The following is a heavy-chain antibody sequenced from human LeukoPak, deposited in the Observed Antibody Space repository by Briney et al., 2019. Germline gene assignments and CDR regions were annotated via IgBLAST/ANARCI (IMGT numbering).Heavy chain of an antibody. V-gene: IGHV3-9*01. J-gene: IGHJ4*02. Sequence: PGGSLRLSCAASGFTFDDYAMHWVRQAPGKGLEWVSGISWNSGSIGYADSVKGRLTISRDNAKNSLYLQMNSLRAEDTALYYCAKEELRARGVFDYWGQGTLVTVSS. D-gene: IGHD3-10*01. CDR1: GFTFDDYA. CDR3: AKEELRARGVFDY. CDR2: ISWNSGSI.